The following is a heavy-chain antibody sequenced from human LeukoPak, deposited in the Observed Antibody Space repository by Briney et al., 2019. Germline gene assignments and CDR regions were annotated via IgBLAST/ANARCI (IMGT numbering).Heavy chain of an antibody. CDR2: IYSGGST. CDR1: GFTVSSNY. CDR3: AKALSGYSSGWYAY. J-gene: IGHJ4*02. D-gene: IGHD6-19*01. V-gene: IGHV3-53*01. Sequence: GGSLRLSCAASGFTVSSNYMSWVRQAPGKGLEWVSVIYSGGSTYYADSVKGRFTISRDNSKNTLYLQMNSLRAEDTAVYYCAKALSGYSSGWYAYWGQGTLVTVSS.